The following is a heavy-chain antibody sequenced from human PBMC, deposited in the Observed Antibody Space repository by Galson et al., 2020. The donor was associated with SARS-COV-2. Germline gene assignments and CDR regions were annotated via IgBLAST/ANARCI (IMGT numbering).Heavy chain of an antibody. D-gene: IGHD1-1*01. CDR3: ARSTVRTHDGFDV. J-gene: IGHJ3*01. Sequence: ASVKVPCQASGYTFTGYYIHWLRQTPGQGLEWLGRSDPNSAGRDYAQKFQGRVTMTRNTSINTAFMELTRLKSDDTAIYYCARSTVRTHDGFDVWGQGTLVAVSS. CDR1: GYTFTGYY. V-gene: IGHV1-2*06. CDR2: SDPNSAGR.